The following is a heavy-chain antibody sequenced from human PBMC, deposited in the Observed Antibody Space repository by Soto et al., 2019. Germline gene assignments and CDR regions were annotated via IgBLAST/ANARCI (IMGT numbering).Heavy chain of an antibody. D-gene: IGHD2-15*01. J-gene: IGHJ3*02. CDR3: ARDYRSGGSCDAFDI. CDR2: IWYDGSNK. CDR1: GFTFSSYG. Sequence: PGGSLRLSCAASGFTFSSYGMHWVRQAPGKGLEWVAVIWYDGSNKYYADSVKGRFTISRDNSKNTLYLQMNSLRAEDTAVYYCARDYRSGGSCDAFDIWGQGTMVTVSS. V-gene: IGHV3-33*01.